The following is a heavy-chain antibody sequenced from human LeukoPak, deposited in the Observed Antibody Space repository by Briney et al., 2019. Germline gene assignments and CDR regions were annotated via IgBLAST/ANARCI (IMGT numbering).Heavy chain of an antibody. CDR2: ISGSGGST. CDR1: GFTFSSYA. CDR3: AKERPTTYYDFWSGYYPGATNWFDP. V-gene: IGHV3-23*01. Sequence: GGSLRLSCAASGFTFSSYAMSWVRQAPGKGLEWVSAISGSGGSTYYADSVKGRFTISRDNSKNTLYLQMNSLRAEDTAVYYCAKERPTTYYDFWSGYYPGATNWFDPWGQGTLVTVSS. D-gene: IGHD3-3*01. J-gene: IGHJ5*02.